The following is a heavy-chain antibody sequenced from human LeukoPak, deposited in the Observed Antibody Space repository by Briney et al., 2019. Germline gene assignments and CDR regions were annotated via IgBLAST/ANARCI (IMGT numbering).Heavy chain of an antibody. Sequence: SETLSLTCAVYGGSFSGYYWSWIRQPPGKGLEWIGEVNHSGSTNYNPSLKSRVTISVDTSKNQFSLKLSSVTAADTAVYYCARIPYSSRRGNWFDPWGQGTLVTVSS. CDR1: GGSFSGYY. J-gene: IGHJ5*02. D-gene: IGHD6-13*01. CDR3: ARIPYSSRRGNWFDP. V-gene: IGHV4-34*01. CDR2: VNHSGST.